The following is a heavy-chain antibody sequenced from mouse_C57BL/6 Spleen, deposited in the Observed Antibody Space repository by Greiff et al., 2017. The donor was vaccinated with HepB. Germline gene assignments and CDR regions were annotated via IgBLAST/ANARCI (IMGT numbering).Heavy chain of an antibody. Sequence: EVKLVESGAELVKPGASVKLSCTASGFNIKDYYMHWVKQRTEQGLEWIGRIDPEDGETKYAPKFLGKATITADTSSNTAYLQLSSLTSEDTAVYYCALKRDGNLDVWGTGTTVTVSS. CDR3: ALKRDGNLDV. V-gene: IGHV14-2*01. CDR1: GFNIKDYY. J-gene: IGHJ1*03. CDR2: IDPEDGET. D-gene: IGHD2-1*01.